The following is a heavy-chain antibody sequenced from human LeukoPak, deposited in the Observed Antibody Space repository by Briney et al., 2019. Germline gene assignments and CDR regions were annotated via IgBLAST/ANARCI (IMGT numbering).Heavy chain of an antibody. Sequence: PGGSLRLSCEASGFTFSNYWISWVRQAPGKGLEWVANINQDGSETYYVDSVKGQYTISRDNAKNSLYLQMGGLRAEDTAVYFCAREGPYGDYLNYWGQGTLVTVSS. CDR3: AREGPYGDYLNY. CDR1: GFTFSNYW. D-gene: IGHD4-17*01. J-gene: IGHJ4*02. V-gene: IGHV3-7*03. CDR2: INQDGSET.